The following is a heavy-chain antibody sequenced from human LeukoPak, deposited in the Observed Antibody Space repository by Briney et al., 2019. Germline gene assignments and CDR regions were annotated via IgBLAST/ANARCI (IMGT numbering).Heavy chain of an antibody. Sequence: RGEPLPIPSQASGSPFTSYWSGGARRLQGKGRKGMAIIYPDHSDTRYSPSFQGQVTISADKSISTAYLQWSSLKASDTAMYYCARGYSYGDYWGQGTLVTVSS. CDR1: GSPFTSYW. CDR2: IYPDHSDT. J-gene: IGHJ4*02. D-gene: IGHD5-18*01. V-gene: IGHV5-51*01. CDR3: ARGYSYGDY.